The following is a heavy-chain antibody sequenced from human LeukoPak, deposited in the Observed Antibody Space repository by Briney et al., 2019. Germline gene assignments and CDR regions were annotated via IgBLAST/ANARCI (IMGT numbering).Heavy chain of an antibody. J-gene: IGHJ4*02. CDR1: GGSFSGYY. D-gene: IGHD3-16*01. V-gene: IGHV4-34*01. Sequence: SETLSLTCAVYGGSFSGYYWSWIRQPPGKGLEWIGEINHSGSTNYNPSLKSRVTISVDTSKNQFSLKLSSVTAADTAVYYRARGRGSPGRGNYFDYWGQGTLVTVSS. CDR3: ARGRGSPGRGNYFDY. CDR2: INHSGST.